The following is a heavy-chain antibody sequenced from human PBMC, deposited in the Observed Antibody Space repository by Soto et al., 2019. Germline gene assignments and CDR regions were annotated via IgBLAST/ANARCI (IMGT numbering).Heavy chain of an antibody. J-gene: IGHJ4*02. Sequence: GGSLRLSCAASGFTFSSYAMTWVRQAPGKGLEWVSTISGTGGNTYYADSVKGRFTISRDNSKDTVYLQMNSLRAEDTAVYYCVKAVYLLDFDYWGQGTLVTVSS. CDR1: GFTFSSYA. D-gene: IGHD1-20*01. V-gene: IGHV3-23*01. CDR3: VKAVYLLDFDY. CDR2: ISGTGGNT.